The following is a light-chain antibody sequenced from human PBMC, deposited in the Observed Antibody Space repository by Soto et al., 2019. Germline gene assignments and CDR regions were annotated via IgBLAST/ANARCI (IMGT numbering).Light chain of an antibody. V-gene: IGLV2-11*01. CDR2: DVT. CDR1: SSDVGGYNY. J-gene: IGLJ2*01. CDR3: CSYAGSYTLL. Sequence: QSALTQPRSVSGSPGQSVTICCTGTSSDVGGYNYVSWYQQHPGKAPKLMIYDVTQRPSGVPDRFSGSKSGNTASLTISGLQAGDEADYHCCSYAGSYTLLFGGGTKLTVL.